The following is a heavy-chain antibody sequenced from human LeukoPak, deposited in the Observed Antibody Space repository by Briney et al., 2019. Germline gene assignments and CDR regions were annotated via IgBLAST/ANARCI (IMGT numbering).Heavy chain of an antibody. CDR2: IYDSGST. CDR3: ARTYDSSGYSRFDY. Sequence: PSETLSLTCTVSGGSISSGDYYWSWIRQPPGKGLEWIGYIYDSGSTYYNPSLKSRVTISVDTSKNQFSLKLSSVTAADTAVYYCARTYDSSGYSRFDYWGQGTLVTVSS. D-gene: IGHD3-22*01. CDR1: GGSISSGDYY. J-gene: IGHJ4*02. V-gene: IGHV4-30-4*01.